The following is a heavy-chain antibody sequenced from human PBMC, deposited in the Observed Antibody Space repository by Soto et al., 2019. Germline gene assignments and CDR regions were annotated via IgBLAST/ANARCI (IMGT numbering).Heavy chain of an antibody. J-gene: IGHJ4*02. Sequence: GESLKISCRGSEYSFTSYWVGWVRQMPGKGLEWMGIIHPRDSDTRYSPSFQGQVTISADMSISTAYLLWNSLKASDTAMYYCARLDYGSGSHLYYFDYWGQGTPVTVSS. V-gene: IGHV5-51*01. CDR3: ARLDYGSGSHLYYFDY. CDR1: EYSFTSYW. D-gene: IGHD3-10*01. CDR2: IHPRDSDT.